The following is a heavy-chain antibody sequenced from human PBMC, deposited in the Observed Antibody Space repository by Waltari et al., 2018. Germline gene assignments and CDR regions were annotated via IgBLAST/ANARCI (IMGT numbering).Heavy chain of an antibody. Sequence: QVQLQQWGAGLLKPSETLSLTCAVYGGSFSGYYWSWIRQPPGKGLEWIGEINHSGSTNSNPSLKSRVTISVDTSKNQFSLKLSSVTAADTAVYYCARLLSSASIAAAGTAKDYWGQGTLVTVSS. J-gene: IGHJ4*02. CDR1: GGSFSGYY. CDR3: ARLLSSASIAAAGTAKDY. CDR2: INHSGST. V-gene: IGHV4-34*01. D-gene: IGHD6-13*01.